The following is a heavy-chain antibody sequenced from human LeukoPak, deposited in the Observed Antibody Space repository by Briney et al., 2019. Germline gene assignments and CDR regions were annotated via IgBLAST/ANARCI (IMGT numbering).Heavy chain of an antibody. CDR3: TTEDYGDYVPDY. CDR2: IKSKTDGGST. Sequence: PGGSLRLSCAASGFTFSKAWMSWVRQAPGKGLEWVGQIKSKTDGGSTDYAAPVKGRFTISRDDSKNSLYLLMNSLKTEDTAVYYCTTEDYGDYVPDYWGQGTLVTVSS. V-gene: IGHV3-15*01. CDR1: GFTFSKAW. J-gene: IGHJ4*02. D-gene: IGHD4-17*01.